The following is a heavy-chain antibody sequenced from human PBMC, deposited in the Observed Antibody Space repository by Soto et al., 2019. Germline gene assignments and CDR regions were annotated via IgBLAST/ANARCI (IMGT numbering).Heavy chain of an antibody. CDR3: ERGRSKGSSWYYYYYGMDV. CDR1: GGSFSGYY. Sequence: TLSLTCAVSGGSFSGYYWSWIRQPPGTGLEWIGEINHSGSTNYNPSLKSRVTISVETSKNQFSLNLSSVTASDTAVYYCERGRSKGSSWYYYYYGMDVWGQGTTVTVSS. V-gene: IGHV4-34*01. J-gene: IGHJ6*02. CDR2: INHSGST. D-gene: IGHD6-13*01.